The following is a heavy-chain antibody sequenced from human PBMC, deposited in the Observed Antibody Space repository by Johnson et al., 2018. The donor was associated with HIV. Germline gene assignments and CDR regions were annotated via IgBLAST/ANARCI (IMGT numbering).Heavy chain of an antibody. CDR3: ARDIGDGYNRWGAFDF. CDR2: ISYDGSNK. J-gene: IGHJ3*01. V-gene: IGHV3-30-3*01. Sequence: QVQLVESGGGVVQPGSSLRLPCAASGFTFGSNVLPGVPQAQGRGLEGGEVISYDGSNKYYADPGKGRFTLSRDNSKNTLYLQMNSLRAEDTAVYYCARDIGDGYNRWGAFDFWGQGTMVTVSS. D-gene: IGHD5-24*01. CDR1: GFTFGSNV.